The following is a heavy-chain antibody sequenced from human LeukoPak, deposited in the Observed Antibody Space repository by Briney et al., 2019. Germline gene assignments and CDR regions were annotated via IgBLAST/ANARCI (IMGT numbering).Heavy chain of an antibody. CDR3: ARVRDGDCSGGSCPVEGP. J-gene: IGHJ5*02. Sequence: SQTLSLTCTVSGGSISSGGYYWSWIRQPPGKGLEWIGYIYHSGSTYYNPSLKSRVTISVDRSKNQFSLKLSSVTAADTAVYYCARVRDGDCSGGSCPVEGPWGQGTLVTVSS. V-gene: IGHV4-30-2*01. CDR1: GGSISSGGYY. D-gene: IGHD2-15*01. CDR2: IYHSGST.